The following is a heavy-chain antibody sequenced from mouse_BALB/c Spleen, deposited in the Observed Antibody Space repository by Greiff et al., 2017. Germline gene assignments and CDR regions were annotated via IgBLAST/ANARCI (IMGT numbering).Heavy chain of an antibody. CDR2: IDPANGNT. V-gene: IGHV14-3*02. J-gene: IGHJ4*01. Sequence: EVQLQQSGAELVKPGASVKLSCTASGFNIKDTYMHWVKQRPEQGLEWIGRIDPANGNTKYDPKFQGKATITADTSSNTAYLQLSSLTSEDTAVYYCARKDYYGSSYYYAMDYWGQGTSVTVSS. CDR1: GFNIKDTY. CDR3: ARKDYYGSSYYYAMDY. D-gene: IGHD1-1*01.